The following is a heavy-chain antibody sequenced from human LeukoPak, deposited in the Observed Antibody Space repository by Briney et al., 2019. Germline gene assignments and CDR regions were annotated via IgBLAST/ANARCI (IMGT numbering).Heavy chain of an antibody. Sequence: SETLSLTCTVSGGSISSSSYYWGWIRQPPGKGLEWIGSIYYSGSTYYNPSLKSRVTISVDTSKNQFSLKLSSVTAADTAVYYCARLEASLGGNWFDPWGQGTLVTVSS. D-gene: IGHD1-1*01. V-gene: IGHV4-39*01. CDR1: GGSISSSSYY. CDR3: ARLEASLGGNWFDP. J-gene: IGHJ5*02. CDR2: IYYSGST.